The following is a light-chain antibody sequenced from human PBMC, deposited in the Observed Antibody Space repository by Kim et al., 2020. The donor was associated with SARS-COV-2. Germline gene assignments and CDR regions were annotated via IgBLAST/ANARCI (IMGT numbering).Light chain of an antibody. V-gene: IGKV3-15*01. CDR2: AAS. CDR3: QQYYTWPIT. J-gene: IGKJ5*01. CDR1: QNIRNI. Sequence: VAPGERATLSCRASQNIRNILAWYQRKPGQAPRLLFSAASTRATGIPARFSGSGSGTEFTLTISSLQSEDFAVYYCQQYYTWPITFGQGTRLEIK.